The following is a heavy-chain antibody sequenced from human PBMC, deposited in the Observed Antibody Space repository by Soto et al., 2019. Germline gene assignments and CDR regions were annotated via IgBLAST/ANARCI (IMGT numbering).Heavy chain of an antibody. CDR3: ALYYDYSSGYYTGISY. J-gene: IGHJ4*02. V-gene: IGHV3-7*03. Sequence: RRLSCATSGFTTSSNFWMSWVRQAPGRGLEWVANIRQDGSDQFYVDSVKGRFTISRDNPEESVYLQMNSLRVEDTAVYFCALYYDYSSGYYTGISYWGQGTPVTVSS. CDR2: IRQDGSDQ. CDR1: GFTTSSNFW. D-gene: IGHD3-3*01.